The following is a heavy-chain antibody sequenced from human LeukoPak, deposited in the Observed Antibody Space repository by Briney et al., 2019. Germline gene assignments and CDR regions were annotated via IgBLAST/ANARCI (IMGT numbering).Heavy chain of an antibody. CDR3: ARDAIDSSGFDFDY. J-gene: IGHJ4*02. CDR1: GFTFSDYY. V-gene: IGHV3-11*01. D-gene: IGHD3-22*01. CDR2: ISTSAGTI. Sequence: GGSLRLSCAASGFTFSDYYMTWIRQAPGKGLEWISYISTSAGTIYYADSVKGRFTISRDNAKNSLYLQMNSLRAEDTAVYYCARDAIDSSGFDFDYWGQGTLVTVSP.